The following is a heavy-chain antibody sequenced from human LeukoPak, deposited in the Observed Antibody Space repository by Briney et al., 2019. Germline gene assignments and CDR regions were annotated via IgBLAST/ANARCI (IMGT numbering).Heavy chain of an antibody. J-gene: IGHJ6*02. V-gene: IGHV1-2*02. CDR2: INPNSGGT. CDR3: ARVKAIFGVVDYYYGMDV. Sequence: ASVKVSYKPSGGTFSSYAISWVRQAPGQGLEWMGWINPNSGGTNYAQKFQGRVTMTRDTSISTAYMELSRLRSDDTAVYYCARVKAIFGVVDYYYGMDVWGQGTPVTVSS. CDR1: GGTFSSYA. D-gene: IGHD3-3*01.